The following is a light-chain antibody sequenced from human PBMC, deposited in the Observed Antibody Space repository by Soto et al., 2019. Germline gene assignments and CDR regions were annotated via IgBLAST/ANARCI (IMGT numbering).Light chain of an antibody. CDR1: QSLLSSFSNENF. CDR2: RAT. Sequence: DIVMTQSPDSLAVSLGERATINCKSSQSLLSSFSNENFFAWFQVKVGQPPKMLIYRATDRRSGVPDRFSGSGSGTHFTLTISSLQAEDVADYYCHQYLTTPHTFGQGTKVEIK. V-gene: IGKV4-1*01. J-gene: IGKJ1*01. CDR3: HQYLTTPHT.